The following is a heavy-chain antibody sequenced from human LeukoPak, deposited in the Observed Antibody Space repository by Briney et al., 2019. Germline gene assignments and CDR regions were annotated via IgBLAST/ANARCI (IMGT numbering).Heavy chain of an antibody. J-gene: IGHJ5*02. V-gene: IGHV4-34*01. CDR3: ARGRYWGIVVVPAAMRPDWFDP. CDR2: INHSGST. D-gene: IGHD2-2*01. Sequence: SETLSLTCAVYGGSFSGYYWSWIRQPPGKGLEWIGEINHSGSTNYNPSLKSRVTISVDTSKNQFSLKLSSVTAADTAVYYCARGRYWGIVVVPAAMRPDWFDPWGQGTLVTVSS. CDR1: GGSFSGYY.